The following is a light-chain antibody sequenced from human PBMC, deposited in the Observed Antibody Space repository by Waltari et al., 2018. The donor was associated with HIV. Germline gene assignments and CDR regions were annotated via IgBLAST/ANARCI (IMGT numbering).Light chain of an antibody. J-gene: IGKJ2*01. CDR2: DAS. V-gene: IGKV1-12*01. Sequence: DIQMTQSPRDVSACLGDRVTITCRASQGIGSWVAWYRQRPGEAPSLLIYDASNLVSGVPSRFTGSGSGTGFSLTISSLQREDLATYYCQQSYTFPLTFGPGT. CDR1: QGIGSW. CDR3: QQSYTFPLT.